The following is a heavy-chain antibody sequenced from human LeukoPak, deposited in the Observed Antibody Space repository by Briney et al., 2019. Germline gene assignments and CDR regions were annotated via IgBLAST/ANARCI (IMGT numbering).Heavy chain of an antibody. CDR1: GFTFTNPA. D-gene: IGHD4-23*01. J-gene: IGHJ4*01. CDR3: AKTRGGNPRYYFDY. Sequence: PGGPLRLSCAASGFTFTNPAMGWVRQAPGKGLEWVSVVSGTGDFIYYGDSVKGRFTISRDNSKNTLYLQMSSLRAEDTALYYCAKTRGGNPRYYFDYWGHGTLVTVSS. CDR2: VSGTGDFI. V-gene: IGHV3-23*01.